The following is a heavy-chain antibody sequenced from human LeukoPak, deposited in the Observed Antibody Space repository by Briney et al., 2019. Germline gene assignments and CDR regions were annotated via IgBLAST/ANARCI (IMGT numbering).Heavy chain of an antibody. V-gene: IGHV4-61*01. D-gene: IGHD3-10*01. CDR3: ARLITMVRGVMVHYYYYYMDV. J-gene: IGHJ6*03. Sequence: PSETLSLTCSVSGYSISSGYYWSWIRQPPGKGLEWIGYIYYSGSTNYNPSLKSRVTISVDTSKNQFSLKLSSVTAADTAVYYCARLITMVRGVMVHYYYYYMDVWGKGTTVTVSS. CDR2: IYYSGST. CDR1: GYSISSGYY.